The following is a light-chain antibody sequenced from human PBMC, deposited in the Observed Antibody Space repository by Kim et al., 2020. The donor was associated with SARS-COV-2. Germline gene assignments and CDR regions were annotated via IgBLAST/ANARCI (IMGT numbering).Light chain of an antibody. CDR2: ANN. V-gene: IGLV1-40*01. CDR3: QSYDSSLSVVV. Sequence: QRVTISCTGGMSNIAAGYDVHWYQQLPGTAPKVLIYANNNRPSGVPDRFSGSKSGTSASLAITGLQAEDEADYYCQSYDSSLSVVVFGGGTQLTVL. J-gene: IGLJ2*01. CDR1: MSNIAAGYD.